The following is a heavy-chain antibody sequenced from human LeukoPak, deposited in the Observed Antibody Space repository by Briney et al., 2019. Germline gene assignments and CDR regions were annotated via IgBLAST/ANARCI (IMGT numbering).Heavy chain of an antibody. CDR2: ISAYNGNT. D-gene: IGHD3-3*01. Sequence: GASVKVSCKASGYTFTSYGISWVRQAPGQGLEWMGWISAYNGNTNYAQKLQGRVTMTTDTSTSTAYMELRSLRSDDTAVYYRARKTYYDFWSGYLGSIYYYGMDVWGQGTTVTVS. V-gene: IGHV1-18*01. CDR1: GYTFTSYG. J-gene: IGHJ6*02. CDR3: ARKTYYDFWSGYLGSIYYYGMDV.